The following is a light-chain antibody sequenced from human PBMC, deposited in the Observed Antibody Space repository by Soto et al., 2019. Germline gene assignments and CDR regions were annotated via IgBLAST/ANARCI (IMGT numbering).Light chain of an antibody. CDR1: QSVNRN. V-gene: IGKV3D-15*01. J-gene: IGKJ1*01. CDR3: QEYDNWLTWT. Sequence: EIVMTQSPATLSVSPGERATLSRRASQSVNRNLAWYQQKPGQAPRLLMYGASTRATGIPARFSGSGSGTEFTLTISSLQPEDFAVYYCQEYDNWLTWTFGQGTKVDIK. CDR2: GAS.